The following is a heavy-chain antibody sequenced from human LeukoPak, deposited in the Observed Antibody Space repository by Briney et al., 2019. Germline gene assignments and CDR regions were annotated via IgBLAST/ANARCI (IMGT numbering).Heavy chain of an antibody. V-gene: IGHV3-53*01. CDR2: IYSDNT. J-gene: IGHJ3*02. Sequence: GGSLRLSCASSGFIFSIYGMSWVRQAPGKGLEWGSFIYSDNTHYSDSAKGRFTISRDNSKTTLYLQMNSLRAEDTAVYYCARVVPAANDAFDIWGQGTMVTVSS. CDR3: ARVVPAANDAFDI. D-gene: IGHD2-2*01. CDR1: GFIFSIYG.